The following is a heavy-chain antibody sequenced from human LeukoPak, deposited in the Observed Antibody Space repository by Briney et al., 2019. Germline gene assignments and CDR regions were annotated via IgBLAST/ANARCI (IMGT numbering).Heavy chain of an antibody. D-gene: IGHD6-19*01. CDR1: GGSFSGYY. CDR3: ATAGAVAGPNWFDP. CDR2: INHSGST. J-gene: IGHJ5*02. Sequence: SETLSLTCAVYGGSFSGYYWSWIRQPPGKGLEWIGEINHSGSTNYNPSLKSRVTISVDTSKSQFSLKLSSVTAADTAVYYCATAGAVAGPNWFDPWGQGTLVTVSS. V-gene: IGHV4-34*01.